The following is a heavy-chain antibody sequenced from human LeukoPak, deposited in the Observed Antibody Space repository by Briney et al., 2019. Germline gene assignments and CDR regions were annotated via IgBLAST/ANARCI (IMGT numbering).Heavy chain of an antibody. CDR1: GFTFSSYW. CDR2: INSDGSST. J-gene: IGHJ6*04. CDR3: ARSFGVVIPMDV. V-gene: IGHV3-74*01. Sequence: GGSLRLSCAASGFTFSSYWMHWVRQAPGKGLVWVSRINSDGSSTSYADSVKGRFTISRDNAKNTLYLQMSSLRAEDTAVYYCARSFGVVIPMDVWGKGTTVTVSP. D-gene: IGHD3-3*01.